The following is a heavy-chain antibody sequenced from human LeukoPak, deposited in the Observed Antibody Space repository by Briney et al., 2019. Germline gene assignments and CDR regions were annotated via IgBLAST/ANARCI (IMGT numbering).Heavy chain of an antibody. J-gene: IGHJ4*02. D-gene: IGHD5-18*01. V-gene: IGHV1-46*01. CDR3: AKAGDGYSYWFFDY. Sequence: ASVKVSCKASGYTFTNYYMHWVRQAPGQGLERMGIINPGDGKTSYAQKFQGRVTMTRDTSTSTVYMELSSLRSEDTAVYYCAKAGDGYSYWFFDYWGQGTLVTVSS. CDR2: INPGDGKT. CDR1: GYTFTNYY.